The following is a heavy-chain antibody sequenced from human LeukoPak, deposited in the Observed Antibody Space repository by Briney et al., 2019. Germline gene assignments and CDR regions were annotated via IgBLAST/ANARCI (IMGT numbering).Heavy chain of an antibody. CDR3: AREYDSDYYYYGMDV. Sequence: SVKVSCKASGSTFSSYAISWVRQAPGQGLEWMGRIIPIFGIANYAQKFQGRVTITADKSTSTAYMELSSLRSEDTAVYYCAREYDSDYYYYGMDVWGQGTTVTVSS. V-gene: IGHV1-69*04. CDR2: IIPIFGIA. D-gene: IGHD3-3*01. J-gene: IGHJ6*02. CDR1: GSTFSSYA.